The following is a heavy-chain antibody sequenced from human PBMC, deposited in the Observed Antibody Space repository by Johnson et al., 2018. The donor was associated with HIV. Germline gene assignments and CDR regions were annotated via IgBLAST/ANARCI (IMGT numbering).Heavy chain of an antibody. CDR3: VRDVGPLDI. J-gene: IGHJ3*02. V-gene: IGHV3-7*05. CDR1: GFTFSSYW. CDR2: IKQDGSEK. Sequence: VQLVESGGGLVQPGRSLRLSCAASGFTFSSYWMSWVRQAPGKGLEWVANIKQDGSEKYYVDSVKGRFTISRDNARNSLYLQMNSLRVEDTAVYYCVRDVGPLDIWGQGTLVTVS.